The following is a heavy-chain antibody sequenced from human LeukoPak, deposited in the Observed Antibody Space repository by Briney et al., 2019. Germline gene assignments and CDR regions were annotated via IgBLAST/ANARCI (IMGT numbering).Heavy chain of an antibody. CDR1: GFTFSSYG. CDR2: ISYDGSNK. V-gene: IGHV3-30*18. Sequence: GGSLRLSCAASGFTFSSYGMHGVRQAPGKGLEWVAVISYDGSNKYYADSVKGRFTISRDNSKNTLYLQMNSLRAEDTAVYYCAKGRITMIVVVPDYWGQGTLVTVSS. CDR3: AKGRITMIVVVPDY. J-gene: IGHJ4*02. D-gene: IGHD3-22*01.